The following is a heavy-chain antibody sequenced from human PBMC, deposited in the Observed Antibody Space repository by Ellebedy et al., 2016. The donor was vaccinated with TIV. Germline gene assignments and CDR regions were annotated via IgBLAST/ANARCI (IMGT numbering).Heavy chain of an antibody. V-gene: IGHV1-69*13. CDR1: GGTFSNYA. J-gene: IGHJ5*02. CDR2: IIRIFGTA. D-gene: IGHD1-20*01. Sequence: AASVKVSCKASGGTFSNYAFSWVRQAPGQGLEWMGGIIRIFGTANYAQTFQGRVTITADESTSTAYMELSSLRSEDTAMYYCARIITGIGWFDPWGQGTLVTVSS. CDR3: ARIITGIGWFDP.